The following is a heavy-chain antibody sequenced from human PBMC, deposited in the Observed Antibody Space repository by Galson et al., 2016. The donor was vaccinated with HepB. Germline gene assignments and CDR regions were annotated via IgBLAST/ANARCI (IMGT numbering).Heavy chain of an antibody. J-gene: IGHJ5*01. V-gene: IGHV4-39*01. Sequence: SETLSLTCSVSGDSNSISNNYWGWVRQPPGKGLEWIGGLYFSGFTYYNPSLKNRVSTSSDKTKTQFSLQMNSVTAADTALYYCAGSPFNYWQMGWFDSWGQGILVIVSS. D-gene: IGHD2-8*02. CDR2: LYFSGFT. CDR3: AGSPFNYWQMGWFDS. CDR1: GDSNSISNNY.